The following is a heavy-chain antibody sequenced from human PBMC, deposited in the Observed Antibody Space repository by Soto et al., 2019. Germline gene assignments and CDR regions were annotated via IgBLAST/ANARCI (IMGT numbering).Heavy chain of an antibody. D-gene: IGHD4-17*01. CDR2: INAGNGNT. V-gene: IGHV1-3*01. CDR1: GYTFTGYY. J-gene: IGHJ5*02. CDR3: AKALTAHDYGDYGWFDP. Sequence: ASVKVSCKASGYTFTGYYMHWVRQAPGQRLEWMGWINAGNGNTKYSQKFQGRVTITRDTSASTAYMELSSLRSEDTAVYYCAKALTAHDYGDYGWFDPWGQGTLVTVSS.